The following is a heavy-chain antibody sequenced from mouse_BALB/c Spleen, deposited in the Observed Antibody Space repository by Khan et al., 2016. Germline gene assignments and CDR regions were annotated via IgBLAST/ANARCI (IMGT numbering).Heavy chain of an antibody. CDR2: INPSTGYT. CDR1: GYTFTSYW. J-gene: IGHJ1*01. D-gene: IGHD1-1*01. V-gene: IGHV1-7*01. Sequence: QVQLQQPGAELAKPGASVKMSCKASGYTFTSYWMHWVKQRPGQGLEWIGYINPSTGYTEYNQKFKDKATLTADKSSSTAYMQLSSLTSEDSAVYYCASYYGSSWYFDVWGAGTTVTVSS. CDR3: ASYYGSSWYFDV.